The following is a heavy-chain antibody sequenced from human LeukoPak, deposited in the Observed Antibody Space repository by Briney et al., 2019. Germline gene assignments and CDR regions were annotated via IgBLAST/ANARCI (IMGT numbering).Heavy chain of an antibody. CDR3: ARDPYSTEGWFDP. Sequence: SETLSLTCTVSGGSISSSSYYWGWIRQPPGKGLEWIGSIYYSGSTYYNPSLKSRVTISVDTSKNQFSLKLSSVTAADTAVYYCARDPYSTEGWFDPWGQGTLVTVSS. D-gene: IGHD4-11*01. CDR2: IYYSGST. V-gene: IGHV4-39*07. J-gene: IGHJ5*02. CDR1: GGSISSSSYY.